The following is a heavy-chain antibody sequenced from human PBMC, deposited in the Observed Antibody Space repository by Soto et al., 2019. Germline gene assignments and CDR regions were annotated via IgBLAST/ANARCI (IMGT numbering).Heavy chain of an antibody. Sequence: ASVKVSCKVSGYTLTELSMHWVRQAPGKGLEWMGGFDPEDGETIYAQKFQGRVTMTEDTSTDTAHMELSSLRSEDTAVYYCASVVLVPAAMSLYYYGMDVWGQGTTVTVSS. CDR2: FDPEDGET. CDR1: GYTLTELS. D-gene: IGHD2-2*01. J-gene: IGHJ6*02. V-gene: IGHV1-24*01. CDR3: ASVVLVPAAMSLYYYGMDV.